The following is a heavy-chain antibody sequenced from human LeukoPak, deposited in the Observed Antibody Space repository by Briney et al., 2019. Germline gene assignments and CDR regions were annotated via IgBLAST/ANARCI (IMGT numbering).Heavy chain of an antibody. CDR1: GYSFTTYW. Sequence: GESLKISCKGSGYSFTTYWIGWVRQMPGKGLEWMGIIYPGDSDTIYSPSFQGQVTISADKSINTAYLQWSSLKASDTAMYYCATSESQTKFDYWGQGTLVTASS. CDR3: ATSESQTKFDY. CDR2: IYPGDSDT. D-gene: IGHD1/OR15-1a*01. J-gene: IGHJ4*02. V-gene: IGHV5-51*01.